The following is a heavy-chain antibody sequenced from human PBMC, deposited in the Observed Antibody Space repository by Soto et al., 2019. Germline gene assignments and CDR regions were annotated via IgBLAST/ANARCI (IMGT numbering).Heavy chain of an antibody. J-gene: IGHJ4*02. D-gene: IGHD2-2*01. CDR2: IYHSGST. Sequence: QVQLQESGPGLVKPSGTLSLTCAVSGGSISSSNWWSWVRQPPGKGLEWIGEIYHSGSTNYNPSLKSRVTTSVEQSKNQFSLRLSSVTAADTAVYYCASRNPPAFLDYWGQGTLVTVSS. CDR3: ASRNPPAFLDY. V-gene: IGHV4-4*02. CDR1: GGSISSSNW.